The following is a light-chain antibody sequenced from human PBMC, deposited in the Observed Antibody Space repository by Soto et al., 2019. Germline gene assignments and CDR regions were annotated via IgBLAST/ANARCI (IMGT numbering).Light chain of an antibody. CDR2: DVT. V-gene: IGLV2-14*01. J-gene: IGLJ3*02. Sequence: QSVLTQPASVSGSPGQSITISCTGTSSDVGGYNYVSWYQHHRDKAPKLMIYDVTNRPSGVSNRFSGSKSGNTASLTISGLQAEDEADYYCSSFTSSSTLEVFGGGTKVTVL. CDR3: SSFTSSSTLEV. CDR1: SSDVGGYNY.